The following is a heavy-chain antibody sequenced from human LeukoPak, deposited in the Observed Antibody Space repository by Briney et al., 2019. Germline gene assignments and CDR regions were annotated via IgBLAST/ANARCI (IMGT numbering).Heavy chain of an antibody. V-gene: IGHV5-10-1*01. Sequence: GESLQISCQGSGYSFPSYWITWVRQMPGKGLEWMGRIDPSDSYTNYSPSFQGHVTISADKSISTAYLQWSSLKASDTAMYYCARNYSGYDYLDYWGQGTLVTVSS. CDR2: IDPSDSYT. CDR3: ARNYSGYDYLDY. CDR1: GYSFPSYW. J-gene: IGHJ4*02. D-gene: IGHD5-12*01.